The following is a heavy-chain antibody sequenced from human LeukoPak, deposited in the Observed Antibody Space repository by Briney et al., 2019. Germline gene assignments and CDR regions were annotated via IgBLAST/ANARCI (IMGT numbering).Heavy chain of an antibody. V-gene: IGHV4-39*01. CDR3: ARQDSSSWYDWLDP. J-gene: IGHJ5*02. CDR2: IYYSGST. CDR1: GGSISSSSYY. Sequence: SETLSLTCTVSGGSISSSSYYWGWIRQPPGKGLEWIGSIYYSGSTYYNPSLKSRVTISVDTSKNQFSLKLSSVTAADTAVYYCARQDSSSWYDWLDPWGQGTLVTVSS. D-gene: IGHD6-13*01.